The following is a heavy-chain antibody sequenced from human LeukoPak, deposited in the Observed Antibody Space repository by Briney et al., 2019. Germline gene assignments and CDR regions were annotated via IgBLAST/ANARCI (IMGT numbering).Heavy chain of an antibody. V-gene: IGHV4-34*01. CDR2: INHSGST. Sequence: SETLSLTCAVYGGSFSGYYWSWIRQPPGKGLEWIGEINHSGSTNYNPSLKSRVTISVDTSKNQFSQKLSSVTAADTAVYYCARKGYCSSTSCYTGGSIDYWGQGTLVTVSS. D-gene: IGHD2-2*02. CDR1: GGSFSGYY. CDR3: ARKGYCSSTSCYTGGSIDY. J-gene: IGHJ4*02.